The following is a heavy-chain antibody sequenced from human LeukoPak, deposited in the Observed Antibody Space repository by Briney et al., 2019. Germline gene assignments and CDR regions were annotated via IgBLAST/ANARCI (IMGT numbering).Heavy chain of an antibody. CDR2: ISSSGSTI. Sequence: GALRLSCAASGFTFSSYEMNWVRQAPGKGLEWVSDISSSGSTIYYADPVKGRFTISRDNAKNSLYLQMNSLRVEDTAVYYCARDYKYAFDNWGQGTLVTVSS. CDR1: GFTFSSYE. J-gene: IGHJ4*02. D-gene: IGHD5-24*01. CDR3: ARDYKYAFDN. V-gene: IGHV3-48*03.